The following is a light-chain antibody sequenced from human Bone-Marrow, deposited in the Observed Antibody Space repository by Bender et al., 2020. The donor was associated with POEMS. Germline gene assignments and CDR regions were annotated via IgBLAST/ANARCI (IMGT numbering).Light chain of an antibody. Sequence: QSVLTQPPSVSGTPGQRVTISCSGSGSNIGGYSVNWYQQLPGTASRLLIYTNNERPSGVSDRFSGSKSGNTASLTISGLQAEDEADYYCCSYATSRLMFFGGGTKVTVL. J-gene: IGLJ2*01. V-gene: IGLV1-44*01. CDR2: TNN. CDR1: GSNIGGYS. CDR3: CSYATSRLMF.